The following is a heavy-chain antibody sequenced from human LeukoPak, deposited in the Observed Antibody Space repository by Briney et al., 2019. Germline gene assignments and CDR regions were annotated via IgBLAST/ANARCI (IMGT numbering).Heavy chain of an antibody. J-gene: IGHJ2*01. CDR1: GGSISHYF. V-gene: IGHV4-59*08. D-gene: IGHD6-19*01. Sequence: SETLSLTCTVSGGSISHYFWSWIRQPPGKALEWIGYIYYSGSTNYNPSLKSRVTISVDPSKNQFSLKLNSVTTADTAVYYCAKTVAGYWYFDLWGRGTLVTVSS. CDR3: AKTVAGYWYFDL. CDR2: IYYSGST.